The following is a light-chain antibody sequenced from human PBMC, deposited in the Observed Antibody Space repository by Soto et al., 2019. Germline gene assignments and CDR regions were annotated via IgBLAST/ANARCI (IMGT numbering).Light chain of an antibody. CDR2: AAS. Sequence: EVVMTQSPVNLSVSPGERATLSCRASQSVSTHLAWYQQKPGQAPKLLIYAASTRVTGISARFSGSRSGTEFSLTISSLQSEDFGIYYCLQYNAWPVYTFGQGTNVEVK. CDR1: QSVSTH. V-gene: IGKV3-15*01. J-gene: IGKJ2*01. CDR3: LQYNAWPVYT.